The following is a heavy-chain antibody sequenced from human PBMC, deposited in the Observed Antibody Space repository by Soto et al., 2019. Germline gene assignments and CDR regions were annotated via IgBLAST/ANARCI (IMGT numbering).Heavy chain of an antibody. Sequence: EVQLVESGGGLVQPGGSLRLSCATSGFTFRNNWMSWVRQAPGKGLEWVARIKQDGSERYYVDSVKGRFTISRDNAKNSLNLQMTSLRAEDEAVYYCATMPQDIERTIYHGVFDYWGQGSLVSVSS. D-gene: IGHD1-7*01. V-gene: IGHV3-7*01. J-gene: IGHJ4*02. CDR2: IKQDGSER. CDR1: GFTFRNNW. CDR3: ATMPQDIERTIYHGVFDY.